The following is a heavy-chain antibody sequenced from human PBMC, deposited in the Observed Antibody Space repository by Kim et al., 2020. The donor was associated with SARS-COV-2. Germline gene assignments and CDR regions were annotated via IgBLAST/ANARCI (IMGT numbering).Heavy chain of an antibody. V-gene: IGHV3-21*01. Sequence: GGSLRLSCAASGFTFSSYSMNWVRQAPGKGLEWVSSISSSSSYIYYADSVKGRFTISRDNAKNSLYLQMNSLRAEDTAVYYCARTVAGILSYFDYWGQGTLVTVSS. CDR3: ARTVAGILSYFDY. CDR1: GFTFSSYS. CDR2: ISSSSSYI. J-gene: IGHJ4*02. D-gene: IGHD6-19*01.